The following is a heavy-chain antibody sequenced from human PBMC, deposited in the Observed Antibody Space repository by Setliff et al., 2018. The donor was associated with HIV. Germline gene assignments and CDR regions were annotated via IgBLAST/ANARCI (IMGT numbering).Heavy chain of an antibody. CDR1: GFSLTTSAVG. CDR2: IYWDDDK. CDR3: AHSLYCSSSNCSGLLFDY. J-gene: IGHJ4*02. D-gene: IGHD2-2*01. V-gene: IGHV2-5*02. Sequence: SGPTLVNPTQTLTLTCAFSGFSLTTSAVGVGWIRQPPGKALEWLALIYWDDDKRYRSSLKSRLTITKDTSKNQVVLTMTNMDPVDAATYYCAHSLYCSSSNCSGLLFDYWGQGTLVTVSS.